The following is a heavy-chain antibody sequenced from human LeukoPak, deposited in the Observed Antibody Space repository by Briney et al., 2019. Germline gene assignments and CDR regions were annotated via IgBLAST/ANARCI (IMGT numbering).Heavy chain of an antibody. CDR1: GGSFSGYY. J-gene: IGHJ4*02. V-gene: IGHV4-34*01. Sequence: SETLSLTCAVYGGSFSGYYWSWIRQPPGKGLEWIGEINHSGSTNYNPSLKSRVTISVDTSKNQFSLKLSSVTAADTAVYYCARGFSGGNSYFDYWGQGTLVTVSS. CDR3: ARGFSGGNSYFDY. D-gene: IGHD4-23*01. CDR2: INHSGST.